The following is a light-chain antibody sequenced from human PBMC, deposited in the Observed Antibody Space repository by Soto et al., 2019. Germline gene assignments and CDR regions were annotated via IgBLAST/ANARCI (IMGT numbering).Light chain of an antibody. CDR2: DVN. V-gene: IGLV2-14*03. CDR3: TSWTTSTTMI. CDR1: SIDIGAYNF. J-gene: IGLJ2*01. Sequence: QSALTQPASVSGSPGQSITISCTVTSIDIGAYNFVYWYQQHPGKAPKLMLYDVNIRPSGVSNRFSGSKSGNTAPLTISGLQAEAEAAYYCTSWTTSTTMIFGGGTQVTVL.